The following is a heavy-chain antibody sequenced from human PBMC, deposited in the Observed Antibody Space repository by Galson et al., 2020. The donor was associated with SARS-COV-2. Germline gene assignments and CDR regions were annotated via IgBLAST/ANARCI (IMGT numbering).Heavy chain of an antibody. J-gene: IGHJ6*03. V-gene: IGHV3-33*06. D-gene: IGHD2-2*01. CDR3: AKDGYQLLPDDYYYCYMDV. CDR2: MWYAGDNR. CDR1: GFTFSNFG. Sequence: GESLKISCATSGFTFSNFGMHWVRQTPGKGLEWVAVMWYAGDNRYYADSVKGRFTISRDNSKNTLYLQMNSLRAEDTAVYYCAKDGYQLLPDDYYYCYMDVWGKGTTVTVSS.